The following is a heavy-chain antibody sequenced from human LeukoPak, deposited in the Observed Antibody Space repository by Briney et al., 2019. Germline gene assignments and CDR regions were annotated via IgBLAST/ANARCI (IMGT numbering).Heavy chain of an antibody. Sequence: PGGSLRLSCAASGFTVSSNYMSWVRQAPGKGLEWVSLIYSGGSTYYADSVKGRFTISRDNSKNTLYLQMNSLRAEDTAVYYCAKDPIAARPSYWGQGTLVTVSS. J-gene: IGHJ4*02. D-gene: IGHD6-6*01. CDR2: IYSGGST. CDR1: GFTVSSNY. CDR3: AKDPIAARPSY. V-gene: IGHV3-53*05.